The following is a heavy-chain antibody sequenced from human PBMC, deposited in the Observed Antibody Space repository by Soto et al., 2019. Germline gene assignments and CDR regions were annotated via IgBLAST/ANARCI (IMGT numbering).Heavy chain of an antibody. CDR3: ARVIRGAYYNSPLDT. V-gene: IGHV1-2*02. D-gene: IGHD3-10*01. Sequence: APLQLSWEASGDAFTCCFMHWVRQAPEQGLEWMGWINPYSGGADYAQSFQGRVTMTRDTSISTVYMELSRLRFDDTAVYYCARVIRGAYYNSPLDTWGQGTVVPVSS. CDR1: GDAFTCCF. J-gene: IGHJ5*02. CDR2: INPYSGGA.